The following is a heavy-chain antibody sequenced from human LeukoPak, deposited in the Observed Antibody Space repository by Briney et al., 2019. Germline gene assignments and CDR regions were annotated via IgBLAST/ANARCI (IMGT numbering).Heavy chain of an antibody. CDR3: ARVRAAAGTSWYDP. CDR2: INHSGST. Sequence: KPSETLSLTCAVYGGSFRGYYWSWIRQPPWKGLEWIGEINHSGSTNYNPSLKSRVTISVDTSKNQFSLKLNSVTAADTAVHYCARVRAAAGTSWYDPWGQGTLVTVSS. CDR1: GGSFRGYY. D-gene: IGHD6-13*01. V-gene: IGHV4-34*01. J-gene: IGHJ5*02.